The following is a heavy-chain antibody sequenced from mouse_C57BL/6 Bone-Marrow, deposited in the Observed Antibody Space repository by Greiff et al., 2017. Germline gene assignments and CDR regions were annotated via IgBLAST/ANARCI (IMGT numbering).Heavy chain of an antibody. D-gene: IGHD1-1*01. Sequence: VQLQQSGPELVKPGASVKISCKASGYSFTGYFMNWVKQSLGKSLEWIGRINPYNGDTFYNQKFKGKATLTVDKSSSTAHMELLSLTSEDFAVYYWARGGPEEYYYGRRSYFDYWGQGTTLTVSS. CDR3: ARGGPEEYYYGRRSYFDY. J-gene: IGHJ2*01. CDR2: INPYNGDT. CDR1: GYSFTGYF. V-gene: IGHV1-37*01.